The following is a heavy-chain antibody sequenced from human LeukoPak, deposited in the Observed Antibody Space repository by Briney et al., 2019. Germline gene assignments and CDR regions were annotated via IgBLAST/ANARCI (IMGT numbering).Heavy chain of an antibody. CDR2: IYPGDSDT. CDR3: ARPRYDSSYYYYGMDV. D-gene: IGHD3-22*01. J-gene: IGHJ6*02. CDR1: GYSFTSYW. Sequence: GESLKISCKGSGYSFTSYWIGWVRQMPGKGLEWMGIIYPGDSDTRYSPSFQGQVTISADKSISTAYLQWSSLKASDTAMYYCARPRYDSSYYYYGMDVWGQGTTVTVFS. V-gene: IGHV5-51*01.